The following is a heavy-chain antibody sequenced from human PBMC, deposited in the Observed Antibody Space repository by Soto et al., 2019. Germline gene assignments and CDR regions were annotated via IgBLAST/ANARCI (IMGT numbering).Heavy chain of an antibody. CDR2: MNPNSGNT. CDR1: GYTFTSYD. D-gene: IGHD3-22*01. J-gene: IGHJ3*02. CDR3: AMPTAYYYDTSGYYSGDAFDI. V-gene: IGHV1-8*01. Sequence: ASLKVSCKASGYTFTSYDLHWVRQATGQGLEWMGWMNPNSGNTVNAQKFQGRVTMTRNTSISRAYMELSSLRSEDTAVYYCAMPTAYYYDTSGYYSGDAFDIWGQGTMVTVSS.